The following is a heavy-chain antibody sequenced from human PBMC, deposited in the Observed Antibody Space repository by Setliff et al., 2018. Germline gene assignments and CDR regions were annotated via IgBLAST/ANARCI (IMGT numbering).Heavy chain of an antibody. D-gene: IGHD4-17*01. CDR3: ARDFGDYGLDP. Sequence: PSETLSLTCAVYGGSFSTYYWIWIRQPPGKGLEWIGYIYYSGSTYYNPSLKSRVTISVDTSKNQFSLKLSSVTAADTAVYYCARDFGDYGLDPWGQGTLVTVSS. J-gene: IGHJ5*02. CDR1: GGSFSTYY. V-gene: IGHV4-30-4*08. CDR2: IYYSGST.